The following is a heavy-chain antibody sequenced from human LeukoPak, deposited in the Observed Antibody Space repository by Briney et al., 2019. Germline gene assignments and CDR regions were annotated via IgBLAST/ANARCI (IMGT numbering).Heavy chain of an antibody. CDR1: GFTFSSYG. Sequence: GGSLRLSCAASGFTFSSYGMHWVRQAPGKGLKWVAFIRYDGSDKYYGDSVKGRFTISRDNSMNTLYLQMNSLRTEDTALYYCAKDGVRGYSYGWFDYWGQGTLVTVSS. CDR3: AKDGVRGYSYGWFDY. D-gene: IGHD5-18*01. J-gene: IGHJ4*02. CDR2: IRYDGSDK. V-gene: IGHV3-30*02.